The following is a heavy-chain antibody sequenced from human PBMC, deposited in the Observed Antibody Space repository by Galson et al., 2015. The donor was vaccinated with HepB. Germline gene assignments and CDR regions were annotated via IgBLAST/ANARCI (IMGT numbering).Heavy chain of an antibody. D-gene: IGHD1-26*01. CDR1: GGSMSTYY. J-gene: IGHJ6*02. CDR3: ARDPIGLVGGADGMDV. CDR2: IYYSGSA. Sequence: SETLSLTCTVSGGSMSTYYWSWIRQPPGKRLEWIGYIYYSGSADYNPSLQSRVTMSVDTSKNQFSLKLSSVTAADTAVYYCARDPIGLVGGADGMDVWGQGTTVTVSS. V-gene: IGHV4-59*01.